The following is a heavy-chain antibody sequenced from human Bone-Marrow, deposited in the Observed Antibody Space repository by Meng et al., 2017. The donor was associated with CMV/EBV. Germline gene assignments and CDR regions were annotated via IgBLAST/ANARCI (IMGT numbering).Heavy chain of an antibody. CDR2: ISFSDSYI. V-gene: IGHV3-21*01. CDR3: AREVGYDFWSGYYVDY. CDR1: GFTSSSYS. Sequence: GGSLRLSCAASGFTSSSYSMNWVRQAPGKGLEWVSSISFSDSYIYYADSVKGRFAISRDNAKNSLYLQMNSLRAEDTAVYYCAREVGYDFWSGYYVDYWGQGTLVTVSS. J-gene: IGHJ4*02. D-gene: IGHD3-3*01.